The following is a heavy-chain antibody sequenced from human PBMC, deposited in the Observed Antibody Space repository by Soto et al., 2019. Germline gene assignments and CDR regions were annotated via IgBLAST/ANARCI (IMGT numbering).Heavy chain of an antibody. D-gene: IGHD4-17*01. CDR2: IIPVFGTA. J-gene: IGHJ6*02. CDR3: ARGDATKIVVTTYYAMDV. CDR1: GGSLSNYG. Sequence: QVQLVQSGAEVKKPGCSVKVSCKASGGSLSNYGISWVRQAPGQGLEWMGGIIPVFGTANYAQKFQGRVTITADESTNIVYMDVTSLRSEDTAVYYCARGDATKIVVTTYYAMDVWGQGTTVTVSS. V-gene: IGHV1-69*12.